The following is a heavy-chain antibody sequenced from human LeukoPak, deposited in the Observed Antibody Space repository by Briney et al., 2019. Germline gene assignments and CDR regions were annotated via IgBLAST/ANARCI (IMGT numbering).Heavy chain of an antibody. CDR2: IKPDGSER. CDR3: ARAVAAADSY. CDR1: GFTFSSDW. Sequence: GGSLRLSCAATGFTFSSDWMTWVRQAPGKGLEWVGSIKPDGSERYYMDSVKGRFTISRDNARNSLYLHLNSLRAEDTAVYSCARAVAAADSYWGRGTLVTVSS. J-gene: IGHJ4*02. D-gene: IGHD6-13*01. V-gene: IGHV3-7*04.